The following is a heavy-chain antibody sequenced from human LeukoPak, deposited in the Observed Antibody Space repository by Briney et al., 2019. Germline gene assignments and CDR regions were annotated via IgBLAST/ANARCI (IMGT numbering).Heavy chain of an antibody. CDR2: ISSSSSTI. J-gene: IGHJ3*02. D-gene: IGHD3-22*01. V-gene: IGHV3-48*04. Sequence: GGSLRLSCAASGFTFSSYSMNWVRQAPGKGLEWVSYISSSSSTIYYADSVKGRFTISRDNAKNTLYLQMNSLRAEDTAVYYCAKDSAPVTMIVVVPTGGAFDIWGQGTMVTVSS. CDR3: AKDSAPVTMIVVVPTGGAFDI. CDR1: GFTFSSYS.